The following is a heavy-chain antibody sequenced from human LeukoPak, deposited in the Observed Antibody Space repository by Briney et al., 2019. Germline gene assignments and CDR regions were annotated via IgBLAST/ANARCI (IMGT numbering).Heavy chain of an antibody. D-gene: IGHD2-15*01. V-gene: IGHV4-59*11. Sequence: PSETLSLTCSVSGGSINYHYWSWIRQPPGKGLEWIGSVSYSGSTNYNPSLDSRVTISLDTSKNQFSLKLSSVTAADTAIYYCARTLVVAAREPYLDYWGQGTLVTVSS. CDR3: ARTLVVAAREPYLDY. CDR1: GGSINYHY. J-gene: IGHJ4*02. CDR2: VSYSGST.